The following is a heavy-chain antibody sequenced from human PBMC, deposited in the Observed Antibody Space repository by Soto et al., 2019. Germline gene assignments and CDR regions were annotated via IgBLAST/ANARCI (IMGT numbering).Heavy chain of an antibody. J-gene: IGHJ4*02. CDR1: GFTFSSYW. D-gene: IGHD3-22*01. CDR2: IKSDGSSI. V-gene: IGHV3-74*01. CDR3: AKGYYDASGFH. Sequence: LRLSCAASGFTFSSYWIHWVRQSPGKGLVWVSRIKSDGSSIDYADSVKGRFTISRDNAKKTLYLQMNSLRVEDTAVYYCAKGYYDASGFHWGQGTLVTVSS.